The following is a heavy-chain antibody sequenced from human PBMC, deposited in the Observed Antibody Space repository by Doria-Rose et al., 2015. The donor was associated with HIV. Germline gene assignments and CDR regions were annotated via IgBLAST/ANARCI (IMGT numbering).Heavy chain of an antibody. CDR2: IFYTGST. Sequence: VQLLESGPGLVKPSETLSLTCSVSGGSISHYYWSWIRQHPGNGLEYIGDIFYTGSTNYSPSLKSRVSISIDTSKNKFSLRLSSVTAADTAVYYCARVLSGTYDYWGQGTLVTVSS. J-gene: IGHJ4*02. CDR3: ARVLSGTYDY. D-gene: IGHD1-26*01. CDR1: GGSISHYY. V-gene: IGHV4-59*01.